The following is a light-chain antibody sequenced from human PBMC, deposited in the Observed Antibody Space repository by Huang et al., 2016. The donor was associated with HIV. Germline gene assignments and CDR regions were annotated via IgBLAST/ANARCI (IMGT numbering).Light chain of an antibody. CDR3: QQLNSLYT. Sequence: IQLTQSPSSLSASVGDRVTITCRASKGISSYLAWYPQKPGKAPKLLIYAASTLQSGVPSRFSGSGSGTDFTLTISSLQPEDFATYYCQQLNSLYTFGQGTKLEIK. CDR2: AAS. V-gene: IGKV1-9*01. J-gene: IGKJ2*01. CDR1: KGISSY.